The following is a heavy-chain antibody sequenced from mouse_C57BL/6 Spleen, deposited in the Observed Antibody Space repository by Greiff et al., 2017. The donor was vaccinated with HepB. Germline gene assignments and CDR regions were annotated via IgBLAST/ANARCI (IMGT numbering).Heavy chain of an antibody. D-gene: IGHD1-1*01. J-gene: IGHJ2*01. CDR3: ARAALFITTVVATGNYFDY. V-gene: IGHV1-18*01. Sequence: VQLQQSGPELVKPGASVKIPCKASGYTFTDYNMDWVKQSHGKSLEWIGDINPNNGGTIYNQKFKGKATLTVDKSSSTAYMELRSLTSEDTAVYYCARAALFITTVVATGNYFDYWGQGTTLTVSS. CDR2: INPNNGGT. CDR1: GYTFTDYN.